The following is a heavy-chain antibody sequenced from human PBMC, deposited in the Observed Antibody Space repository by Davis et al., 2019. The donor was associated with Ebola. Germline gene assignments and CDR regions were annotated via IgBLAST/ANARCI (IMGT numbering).Heavy chain of an antibody. V-gene: IGHV1-18*01. Sequence: ASVKVSCKASGYTFNSHGISWVRRAPGQGLEWMAWISAYNGHTNYAQKFQGRLTLTTDTSTSTAYMELRSLRSDDTAVYYCARALTTVTTGWFDPWGQGTLVTVSS. CDR1: GYTFNSHG. J-gene: IGHJ5*02. CDR2: ISAYNGHT. D-gene: IGHD4-17*01. CDR3: ARALTTVTTGWFDP.